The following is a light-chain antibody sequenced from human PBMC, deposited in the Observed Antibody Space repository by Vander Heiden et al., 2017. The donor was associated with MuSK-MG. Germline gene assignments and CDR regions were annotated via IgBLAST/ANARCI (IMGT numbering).Light chain of an antibody. V-gene: IGKV1-39*01. Sequence: DIQMTQSPSSLSASVGDRVTITCRASQTIRTYLNWYQQKPGKAPKVLIYDAYSLKSGVPSRFSGSGSGTDFTLTISRLQPEDFAGYFWQQRDSAPYTFGQGTKMEI. CDR2: DAY. J-gene: IGKJ2*01. CDR3: QQRDSAPYT. CDR1: QTIRTY.